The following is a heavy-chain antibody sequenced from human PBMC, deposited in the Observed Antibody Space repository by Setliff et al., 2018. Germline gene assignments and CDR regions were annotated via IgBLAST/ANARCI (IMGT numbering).Heavy chain of an antibody. CDR3: ARDTGYSGYGDDAFDI. V-gene: IGHV4-59*11. J-gene: IGHJ3*02. D-gene: IGHD5-12*01. CDR2: IYYSGST. Sequence: SETLSLTCTVSGGSISSHYWSWIRQPPGKGLEWIGSIYYSGSTNYNPSLKSRVTISVDTSKNQFSLKLSAVTAADTAVYYCARDTGYSGYGDDAFDIWGQGTMVTVSS. CDR1: GGSISSHY.